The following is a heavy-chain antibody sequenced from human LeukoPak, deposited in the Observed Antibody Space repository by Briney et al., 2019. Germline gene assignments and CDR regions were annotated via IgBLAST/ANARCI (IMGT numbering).Heavy chain of an antibody. CDR1: GGSISSSSYY. J-gene: IGHJ3*02. V-gene: IGHV4-39*07. CDR3: ARDPRLVGEQQQNDAFDI. D-gene: IGHD6-13*01. CDR2: IYYSGST. Sequence: SETLSLTCTVSGGSISSSSYYWGWIRQPPGKGLEWIGSIYYSGSTYYNPSLKSRVTISVDTSKNQFSLKLSSVTAADTAVYYCARDPRLVGEQQQNDAFDIWGQGTMVTVSS.